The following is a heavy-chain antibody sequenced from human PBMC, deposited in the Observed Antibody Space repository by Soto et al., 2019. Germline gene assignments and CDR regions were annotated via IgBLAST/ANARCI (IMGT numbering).Heavy chain of an antibody. CDR1: GGSISSGGYY. CDR3: ARSTPDRLRFLEWFDY. CDR2: IYYSGST. D-gene: IGHD3-3*01. V-gene: IGHV4-31*03. J-gene: IGHJ4*02. Sequence: QVQLQESGPGLVKPSQTLSLTCTVSGGSISSGGYYWSWIRQHPGKGLEWIGYIYYSGSTYYNPSPKSRVTISVDTSKNQFSLKLSSVTAADTAVYYCARSTPDRLRFLEWFDYWGQGTLVTVSS.